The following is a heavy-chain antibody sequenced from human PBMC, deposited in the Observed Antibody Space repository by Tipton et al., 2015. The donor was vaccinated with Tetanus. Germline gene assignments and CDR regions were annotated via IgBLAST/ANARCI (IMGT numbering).Heavy chain of an antibody. CDR1: GYIFNNYW. CDR3: ARAHCTDGVCNFDF. CDR2: IYPGDSDT. Sequence: QLVQSGGEVKKPGESLKISCKGSGYIFNNYWIGWVRQKPGKGLEGMGIIYPGDSDTRYSPPFPGQVTISVDKSINPAYLQWSSLKASDTSIFYCARAHCTDGVCNFDFWGQGALVTVAS. J-gene: IGHJ4*02. D-gene: IGHD2-8*01. V-gene: IGHV5-51*01.